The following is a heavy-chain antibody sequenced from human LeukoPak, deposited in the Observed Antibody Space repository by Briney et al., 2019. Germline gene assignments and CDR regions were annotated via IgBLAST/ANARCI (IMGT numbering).Heavy chain of an antibody. CDR2: ISNSGGST. V-gene: IGHV3-23*01. Sequence: GGSLRLSCAASGFTFSTYAMSWVRQAPGKGLEWVSVISNSGGSTYYADSVKGRSTISRDNSKNTLYLQMNSLRAEDTALYYCATTYTSSWYNYWGQGTPVTVSS. J-gene: IGHJ4*02. CDR1: GFTFSTYA. CDR3: ATTYTSSWYNY. D-gene: IGHD6-13*01.